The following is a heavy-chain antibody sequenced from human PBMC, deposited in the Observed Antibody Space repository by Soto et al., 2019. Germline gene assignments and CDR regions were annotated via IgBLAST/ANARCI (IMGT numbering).Heavy chain of an antibody. D-gene: IGHD2-15*01. CDR3: ARDGLYCSGGSCYLDY. Sequence: EVQLVESGGGLVKPGGSLRLSCAASGFTFSSYSMNWVRQAPGKGLEWVSSISSSSSYIYYEDSVKGRFTLSRDNAKNSLYLQINSLRAEDTAVYYCARDGLYCSGGSCYLDYLGQGTLVTVSS. J-gene: IGHJ4*02. V-gene: IGHV3-21*01. CDR2: ISSSSSYI. CDR1: GFTFSSYS.